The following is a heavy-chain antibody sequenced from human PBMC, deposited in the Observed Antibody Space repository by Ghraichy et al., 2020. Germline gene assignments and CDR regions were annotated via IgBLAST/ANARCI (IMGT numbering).Heavy chain of an antibody. J-gene: IGHJ3*02. D-gene: IGHD3-9*01. Sequence: SETLSLTCTVSGGSISSYYWSWIRQPPGKGLEWIGYIYYSGSTNYNPSLKSRVTISVDTSKNQFSLKLSSVTAADTAVYYCARDSRYYDNPQAFDIWGQGTMVTVSS. CDR2: IYYSGST. CDR3: ARDSRYYDNPQAFDI. CDR1: GGSISSYY. V-gene: IGHV4-59*01.